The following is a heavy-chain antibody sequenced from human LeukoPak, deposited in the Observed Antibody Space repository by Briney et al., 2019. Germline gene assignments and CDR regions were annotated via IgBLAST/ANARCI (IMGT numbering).Heavy chain of an antibody. CDR3: ARPYCTNGVCYSVAYDY. CDR2: INPSGGST. D-gene: IGHD2-8*01. J-gene: IGHJ4*02. CDR1: GYTFTSYY. Sequence: ASVKVSCKASGYTFTSYYMHWVRQAPGQGLEWMGIINPSGGSTSYAQKFQGRVTMTRDTSTSTVHMELSSLRSEDTAVYYCARPYCTNGVCYSVAYDYWGQGTLVTVSS. V-gene: IGHV1-46*01.